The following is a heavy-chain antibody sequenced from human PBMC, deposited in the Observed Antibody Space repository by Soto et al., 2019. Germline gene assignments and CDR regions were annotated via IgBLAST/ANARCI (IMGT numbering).Heavy chain of an antibody. CDR2: ISGSGGST. CDR3: AKDSPYYDSSGYYPDAFDI. CDR1: GFTFSSYA. J-gene: IGHJ3*02. Sequence: HPGGSLRLSCAASGFTFSSYAMSWVRQAPGKGLEWVSAISGSGGSTYYADSVKGRFTISRDNSKNTLYLQMNSLRAEDTAVYYCAKDSPYYDSSGYYPDAFDIWGQGTMVTVSS. D-gene: IGHD3-22*01. V-gene: IGHV3-23*01.